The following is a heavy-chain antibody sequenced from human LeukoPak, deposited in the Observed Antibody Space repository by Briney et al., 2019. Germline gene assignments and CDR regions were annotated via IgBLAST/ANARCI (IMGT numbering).Heavy chain of an antibody. J-gene: IGHJ4*02. CDR3: ARVFGSRNAFDY. CDR1: GGSISSSSYY. Sequence: SETLSLTCTVSGGSISSSSYYWGWIRQPPGKGLEWIGSIYYSGSTYYNPSLKSRVTISVDTSKNQFSLKLTSVTAADTAVYYCARVFGSRNAFDYWGQGTLLTASS. D-gene: IGHD1-26*01. V-gene: IGHV4-39*07. CDR2: IYYSGST.